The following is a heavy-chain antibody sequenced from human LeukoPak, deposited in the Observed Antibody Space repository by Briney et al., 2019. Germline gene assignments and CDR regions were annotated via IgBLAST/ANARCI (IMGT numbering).Heavy chain of an antibody. Sequence: ASVKVSCKASGYTFTSYAMNWVRQAPGQGLEWMGWINTNTGNPTYAQGFTGRFVFSLDTSVSTAYLQISSLKAEDTAVYYCAREGPRHTTVTTSVDWFDPWGQGTLVTVSS. CDR3: AREGPRHTTVTTSVDWFDP. V-gene: IGHV7-4-1*02. CDR1: GYTFTSYA. CDR2: INTNTGNP. J-gene: IGHJ5*02. D-gene: IGHD4-17*01.